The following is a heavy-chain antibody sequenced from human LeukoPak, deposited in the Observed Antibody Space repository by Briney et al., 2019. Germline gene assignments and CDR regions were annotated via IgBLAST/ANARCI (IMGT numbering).Heavy chain of an antibody. CDR2: IYHSGST. CDR1: GGSISSGGYY. Sequence: SETLSLTYTGSGGSISSGGYYWSWIRQPPGKGLEWSGYIYHSGSTYYNPSLKRRVTISVDRSKNQFSLKLSSVTAADTAVYYCARGSSSSGNYWGQGTLVTVSS. CDR3: ARGSSSSGNY. V-gene: IGHV4-30-2*01. D-gene: IGHD6-6*01. J-gene: IGHJ4*02.